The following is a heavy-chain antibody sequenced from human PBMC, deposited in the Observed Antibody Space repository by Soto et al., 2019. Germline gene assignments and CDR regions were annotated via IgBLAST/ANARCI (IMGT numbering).Heavy chain of an antibody. D-gene: IGHD3-22*01. J-gene: IGHJ4*02. CDR2: ITISSRSI. Sequence: GGTLRLSCAASGFSFSRYSMNWVRQVPGKGLEWVSSITISSRSIYYADSVKGRFTISRDNAKNSLFVQMNSLRAEDTAVYFCARDYSYDSGGYSPLDYWGQGTLVTVSS. CDR1: GFSFSRYS. CDR3: ARDYSYDSGGYSPLDY. V-gene: IGHV3-21*01.